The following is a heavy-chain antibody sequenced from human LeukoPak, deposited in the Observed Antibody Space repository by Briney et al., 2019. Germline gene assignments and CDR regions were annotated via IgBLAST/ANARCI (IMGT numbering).Heavy chain of an antibody. V-gene: IGHV3-23*01. CDR1: GFTFSNYA. J-gene: IGHJ3*02. D-gene: IGHD3-9*01. CDR2: ISGSGGST. Sequence: GGSLRLSCAASGFTFSNYAMSWVRQAPGKGLEWVSAISGSGGSTYYADSVKGRFTISRDNSKNTLYLQMNSLRAEDTAVYYCAKLLRYFDWLFSNDAFDIWGQGTMVTVSS. CDR3: AKLLRYFDWLFSNDAFDI.